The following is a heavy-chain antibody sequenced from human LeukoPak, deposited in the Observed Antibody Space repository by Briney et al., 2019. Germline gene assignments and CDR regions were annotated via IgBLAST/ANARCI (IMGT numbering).Heavy chain of an antibody. CDR1: GYTFTGYY. V-gene: IGHV1-46*01. J-gene: IGHJ4*02. Sequence: ASVKVSCKASGYTFTGYYMHWVRQAPGQGLEWMGWINPNSGGSTSYAQKFQGRVTMTRDTSTSTVYMELSSLRSEDTAVYYCARSGRERSSWYELDDYWGQGTLVTVSS. CDR3: ARSGRERSSWYELDDY. D-gene: IGHD6-13*01. CDR2: INPNSGGST.